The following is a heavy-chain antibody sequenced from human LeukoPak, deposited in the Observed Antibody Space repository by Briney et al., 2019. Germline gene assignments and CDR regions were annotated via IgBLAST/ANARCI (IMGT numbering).Heavy chain of an antibody. Sequence: GGSLRLSCAASGFTFSSYAMHWVRQAPGKGLEWVAVISYDGSNKYYADSVKGRFTISRDNSKNTLYLQMNSLRAEDTAVYYCARGQRSVRYYYDSSGDYYFDYWGQGTLVTVSS. CDR3: ARGQRSVRYYYDSSGDYYFDY. CDR1: GFTFSSYA. J-gene: IGHJ4*02. CDR2: ISYDGSNK. V-gene: IGHV3-30*04. D-gene: IGHD3-22*01.